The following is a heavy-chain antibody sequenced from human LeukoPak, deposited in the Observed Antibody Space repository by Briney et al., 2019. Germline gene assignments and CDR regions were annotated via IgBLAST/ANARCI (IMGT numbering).Heavy chain of an antibody. D-gene: IGHD6-13*01. J-gene: IGHJ4*02. CDR3: AKAPTGYSSSWFGY. CDR2: ISDSGTST. V-gene: IGHV3-23*01. CDR1: GFTFSSYA. Sequence: GGSLRLSCAASGFTFSSYAMSWVRQAPGKGLEWVSTISDSGTSTYYADSVKGRFTISRDNSKNTLYLQMNSLRAEDTAVYYCAKAPTGYSSSWFGYWGQGTLVTVSS.